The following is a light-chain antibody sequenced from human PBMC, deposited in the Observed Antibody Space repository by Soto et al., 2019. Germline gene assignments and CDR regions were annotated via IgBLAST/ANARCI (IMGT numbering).Light chain of an antibody. Sequence: QSVLTQPPSASGTPGQRVTISCSGSRASIGSNTVTWYQHLPGAAPKLLVYNNNQRPSGVPDRFSGSKSDTSASLAISGLQFEDEAVYYCAAWDDSLSGPVFGGGTKLTV. CDR2: NNN. CDR3: AAWDDSLSGPV. V-gene: IGLV1-44*01. CDR1: RASIGSNT. J-gene: IGLJ3*02.